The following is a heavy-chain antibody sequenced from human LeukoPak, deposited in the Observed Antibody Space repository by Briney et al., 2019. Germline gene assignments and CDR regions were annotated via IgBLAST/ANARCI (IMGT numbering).Heavy chain of an antibody. D-gene: IGHD1-14*01. CDR2: MNPSSGYT. V-gene: IGHV1-8*01. J-gene: IGHJ2*01. CDR1: GYPFTPYD. CDR3: ARISDHNWYFDL. Sequence: ASVRVSCKASGYPFTPYDINWVRKATGQGLEWMGWMNPSSGYTGYSQKFQGRVTMTRNTSITTAYMELSSLRSEDTAVYYCARISDHNWYFDLWGRGTLVTVSS.